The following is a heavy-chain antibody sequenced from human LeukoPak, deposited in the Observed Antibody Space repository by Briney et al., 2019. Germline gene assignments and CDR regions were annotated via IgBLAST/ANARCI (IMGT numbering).Heavy chain of an antibody. CDR2: IWYDGSNK. J-gene: IGHJ4*02. CDR3: AKDLRYYDCWSGHADY. V-gene: IGHV3-33*06. Sequence: GGSLRLSCAASGFTFSTYGMHWVRQAPGKGLEWVALIWYDGSNKYYADSVKGRFTISRDNSKNTLYLQMNSLRAEDTAVYYCAKDLRYYDCWSGHADYWGQGTLVTVSS. CDR1: GFTFSTYG. D-gene: IGHD3-3*01.